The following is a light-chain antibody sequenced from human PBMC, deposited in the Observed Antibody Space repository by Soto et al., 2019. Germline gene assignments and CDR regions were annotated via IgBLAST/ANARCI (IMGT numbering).Light chain of an antibody. Sequence: EIVMTQSPATLSVSPGERATLSCRASQSVSSNLAWYQQKPGQAPRLLIYGASTRATGIPARFSGSGSGTEITLTISSLQSEDFAVYYCQHYNNWPPATFGQGTKV. CDR2: GAS. J-gene: IGKJ1*01. V-gene: IGKV3-15*01. CDR3: QHYNNWPPAT. CDR1: QSVSSN.